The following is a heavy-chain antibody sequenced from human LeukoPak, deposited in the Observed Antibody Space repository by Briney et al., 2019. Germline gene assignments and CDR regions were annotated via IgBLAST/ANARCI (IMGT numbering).Heavy chain of an antibody. CDR1: GGSISAYY. Sequence: SETLSLTCTVSGGSISAYYWNWIRQPPGKGLEWIGYIYYSGSADYNPALKSRVTISVDTSKNEFSLKLSSVTAADTAVYYCARNTYGTFDYWGQGTLVTVSS. V-gene: IGHV4-59*12. CDR3: ARNTYGTFDY. J-gene: IGHJ4*02. CDR2: IYYSGSA. D-gene: IGHD5-18*01.